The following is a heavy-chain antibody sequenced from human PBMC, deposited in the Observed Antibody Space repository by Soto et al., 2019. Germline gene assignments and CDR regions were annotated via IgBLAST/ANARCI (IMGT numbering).Heavy chain of an antibody. CDR1: GGTFSSYA. J-gene: IGHJ4*02. CDR3: AIGCSSTSCYCGVHHYFDY. Sequence: SVKVVCKASGGTFSSYAISWVRDAPGQGLEWMVGIIPIFGTANYAQKFQGRVTITADESTSTAYMELSSLRSEDTAVYYCAIGCSSTSCYCGVHHYFDYWGQGTLVTVSS. CDR2: IIPIFGTA. V-gene: IGHV1-69*13. D-gene: IGHD2-2*01.